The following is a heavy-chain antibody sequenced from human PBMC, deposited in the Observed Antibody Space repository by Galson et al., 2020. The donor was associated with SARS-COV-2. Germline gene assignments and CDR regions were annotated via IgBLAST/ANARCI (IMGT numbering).Heavy chain of an antibody. Sequence: SETLSLTCTVSGGSINNSAYYWDWIRQPPGKGLEWIGSIYYSGITYYNPSLKSRVTISVDTSRNHFSLKLRSVTAADTALYYCATEQVGATSVFHYWGHGTLVTVSS. D-gene: IGHD1-26*01. CDR2: IYYSGIT. V-gene: IGHV4-39*07. J-gene: IGHJ4*01. CDR1: GGSINNSAYY. CDR3: ATEQVGATSVFHY.